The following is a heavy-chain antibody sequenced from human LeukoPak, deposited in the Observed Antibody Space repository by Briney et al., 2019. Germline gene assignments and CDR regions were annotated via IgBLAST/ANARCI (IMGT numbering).Heavy chain of an antibody. CDR1: GGLITTTTCY. Sequence: PSETLSLTCTVSGGLITTTTCYWGWIRQSPGKGLEWIASIYYRGDTYDNASLESRVSISIDTSKNQFSLKLNSMNAADTAVYFCARQPVVNRGAVASNFDSWGQGTLVTVSA. V-gene: IGHV4-39*01. J-gene: IGHJ4*02. CDR2: IYYRGDT. D-gene: IGHD6-19*01. CDR3: ARQPVVNRGAVASNFDS.